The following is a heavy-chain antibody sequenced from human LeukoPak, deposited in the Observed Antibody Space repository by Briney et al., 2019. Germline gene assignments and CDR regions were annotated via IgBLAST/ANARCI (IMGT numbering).Heavy chain of an antibody. CDR1: GYTFTSYD. J-gene: IGHJ4*02. CDR2: VNPNSGNT. CDR3: ARGRPGDYYDSSGYWEIFDY. Sequence: ASVKVSCKASGYTFTSYDINWVRQATGQGLEWMGWVNPNSGNTGYAQKFQGRVTMTRNTSISTAYMELSSLRSEDTAVYYCARGRPGDYYDSSGYWEIFDYWGQGTLVTVSS. V-gene: IGHV1-8*01. D-gene: IGHD3-22*01.